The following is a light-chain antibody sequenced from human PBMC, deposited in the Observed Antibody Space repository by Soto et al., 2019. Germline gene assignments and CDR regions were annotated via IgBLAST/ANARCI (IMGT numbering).Light chain of an antibody. J-gene: IGKJ5*01. CDR3: QQSYSPPPVT. V-gene: IGKV1-39*01. Sequence: DIPMTQSPSSLSASVGDRVTINCRASQSISRFLNWYQQKPGKAPKLLIYAASSLQSGVPSRFSGSGSGTDFTLTISSLQPEDFATYYCQQSYSPPPVTFGQGTRLEI. CDR2: AAS. CDR1: QSISRF.